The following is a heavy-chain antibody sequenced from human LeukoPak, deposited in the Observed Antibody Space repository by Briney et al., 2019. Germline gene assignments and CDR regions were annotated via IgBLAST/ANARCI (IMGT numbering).Heavy chain of an antibody. CDR3: ARQTGSGLFILP. D-gene: IGHD3/OR15-3a*01. Sequence: SETLSLTCTVSGDSISGGYYWGWIRQSPGKGLEWIASGNTYYNASLKSQVSISIDTSKNQFSLKLTSVTAADTAVYYCARQTGSGLFILPGGQGTLVTVSS. CDR2: GNT. J-gene: IGHJ4*02. V-gene: IGHV4-38-2*02. CDR1: GDSISGGYY.